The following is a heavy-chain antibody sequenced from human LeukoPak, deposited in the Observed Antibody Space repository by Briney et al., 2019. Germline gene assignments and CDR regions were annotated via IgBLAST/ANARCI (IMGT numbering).Heavy chain of an antibody. D-gene: IGHD2-15*01. CDR3: ARDGPLYCSGGSCYAKNYYYYGMDV. Sequence: SETLSLTCAVYGGSFSGYYWSWIRQPPGKGLEWIGYIYFSGSTYYNPSLKSRVTILVDTSKNQFSLKLSSVTAADTAVYYCARDGPLYCSGGSCYAKNYYYYGMDVWGQGTTVTVSS. V-gene: IGHV4-30-4*08. CDR2: IYFSGST. J-gene: IGHJ6*02. CDR1: GGSFSGYY.